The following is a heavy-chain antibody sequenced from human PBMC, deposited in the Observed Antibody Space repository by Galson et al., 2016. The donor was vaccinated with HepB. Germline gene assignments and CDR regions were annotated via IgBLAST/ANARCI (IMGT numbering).Heavy chain of an antibody. CDR1: GYTFTHYY. V-gene: IGHV1-46*01. Sequence: SVKVSCKASGYTFTHYYFHWVRQAPGQGLEWMGMINPSGGATTYAQKFQGRVAMTRDTSTSKVYMEVTSLRSEDTAVYFCARGRAQGMITFGGVIVHGPEARGPGGHRTMDVWGPGITVTVSS. J-gene: IGHJ6*02. CDR2: INPSGGAT. CDR3: ARGRAQGMITFGGVIVHGPEARGPGGHRTMDV. D-gene: IGHD3-16*02.